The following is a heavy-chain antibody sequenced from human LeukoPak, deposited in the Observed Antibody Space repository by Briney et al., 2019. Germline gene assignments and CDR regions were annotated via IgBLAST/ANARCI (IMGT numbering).Heavy chain of an antibody. Sequence: KPGGSLTLYCAASGFTFSNAWMTWVRQAPGKGLEWVGRIKSKTDGGTTDYAAPVKGRFTISRDDSKNTLYLQMNSLKTEDTAVYYCTREAVTANGYFDYWGQGTLVTVSS. CDR3: TREAVTANGYFDY. V-gene: IGHV3-15*01. CDR1: GFTFSNAW. D-gene: IGHD2-21*02. CDR2: IKSKTDGGTT. J-gene: IGHJ4*02.